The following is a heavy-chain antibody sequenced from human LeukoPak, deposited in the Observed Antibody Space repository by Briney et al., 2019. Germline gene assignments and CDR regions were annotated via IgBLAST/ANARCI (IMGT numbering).Heavy chain of an antibody. CDR3: ARGRGGATTGFDH. CDR2: INSNSGAR. Sequence: ASVKVSCKASVYTFSGYYMHWVRQAPGQGLESMGWINSNSGARNYAPNFQGRVTFSRDNAISTAYMELRNLRSDDTATYFCARGRGGATTGFDHWGQGTLVTVAS. D-gene: IGHD1-26*01. V-gene: IGHV1-2*02. CDR1: VYTFSGYY. J-gene: IGHJ4*02.